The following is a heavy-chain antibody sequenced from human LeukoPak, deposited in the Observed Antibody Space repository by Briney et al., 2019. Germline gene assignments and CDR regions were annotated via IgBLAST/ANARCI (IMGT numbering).Heavy chain of an antibody. V-gene: IGHV3-21*01. CDR2: ISRRSRHV. D-gene: IGHD1-1*01. CDR1: GFTFSDYS. CDR3: VRDLMGSGSTTAYLHH. Sequence: GGSLRLSCAASGFTFSDYSMNWVRQAPGKGLEWVSSISRRSRHVYYAGSVRGRFTISRDNAKNSLYLQMNSLRAEDMAVYFCVRDLMGSGSTTAYLHHWGQGTLVTVSS. J-gene: IGHJ1*01.